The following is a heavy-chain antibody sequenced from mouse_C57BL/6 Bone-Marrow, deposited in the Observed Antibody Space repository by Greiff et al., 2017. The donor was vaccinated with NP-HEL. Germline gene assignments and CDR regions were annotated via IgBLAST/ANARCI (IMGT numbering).Heavy chain of an antibody. J-gene: IGHJ2*01. CDR2: IDPSDSYT. D-gene: IGHD1-1*01. CDR3: ARRNYGSSLFDY. CDR1: GYTFTSYW. V-gene: IGHV1-59*01. Sequence: VQLQQSGAELVRPGTSVKLSCKASGYTFTSYWMHWVKQRPGQGLEWIGVIDPSDSYTNYNQKFKGKATLTVDTSSSTAYIQLSSLTSEDSAVYYCARRNYGSSLFDYWGQGTTLTVSS.